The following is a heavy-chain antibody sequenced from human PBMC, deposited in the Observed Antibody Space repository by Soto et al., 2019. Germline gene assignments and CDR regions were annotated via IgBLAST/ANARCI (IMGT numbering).Heavy chain of an antibody. Sequence: GWSLRLSCAASGYSISTYWMSWVRQAPGKGLEWVANVKQDGSEEYYVDSAKGRFTISRDNAKNSLYLQMNSLRAEDTAVYYCAALDTAMVKTAGYWGQGTLVTVSS. J-gene: IGHJ4*02. CDR3: AALDTAMVKTAGY. V-gene: IGHV3-7*01. CDR1: GYSISTYW. CDR2: VKQDGSEE. D-gene: IGHD5-18*01.